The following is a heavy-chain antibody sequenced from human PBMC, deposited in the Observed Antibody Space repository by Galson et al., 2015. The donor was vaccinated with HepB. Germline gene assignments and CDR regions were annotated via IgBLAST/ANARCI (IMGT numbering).Heavy chain of an antibody. CDR2: ISYDGSNK. CDR3: ARDSNIWFGELSALYGMDV. D-gene: IGHD3-10*01. V-gene: IGHV3-30*09. J-gene: IGHJ6*02. CDR1: GFTFSSYA. Sequence: SLRLSCAASGFTFSSYAMHWVRQAPGKGLEWVAVISYDGSNKYYADSVKGRFAISRDNSKNTLYLQMNSLRAEDTAVYYCARDSNIWFGELSALYGMDVWGQGTTVTVSS.